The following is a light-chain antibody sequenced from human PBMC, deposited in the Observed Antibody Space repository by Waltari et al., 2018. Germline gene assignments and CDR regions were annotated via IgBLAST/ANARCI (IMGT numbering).Light chain of an antibody. CDR2: GAS. Sequence: DIQMTQSPSSLSASVGDTVTITCRASQSISTSLNWYQQKSGKAPYLLIYGASRLQNGVPSRFGGSGSGTDFTHTISNLQPEDFATYYCQQSSTIPLVFGGGTNLEI. J-gene: IGKJ4*01. V-gene: IGKV1-39*01. CDR3: QQSSTIPLV. CDR1: QSISTS.